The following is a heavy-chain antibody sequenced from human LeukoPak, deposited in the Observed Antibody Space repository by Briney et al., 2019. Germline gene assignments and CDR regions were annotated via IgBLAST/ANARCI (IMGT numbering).Heavy chain of an antibody. CDR3: ARHGRWEEPYYFDY. D-gene: IGHD1-26*01. CDR2: IYYSGST. Sequence: SETLSLTCAVYGGSFSSYYWGWIRQPPGKGLEWIGSIYYSGSTYYNPSLKSRVTISVDTSKNQFSLKLSSVTAADTAVYYCARHGRWEEPYYFDYWGQGTLVTVSS. V-gene: IGHV4-39*01. J-gene: IGHJ4*02. CDR1: GGSFSSYY.